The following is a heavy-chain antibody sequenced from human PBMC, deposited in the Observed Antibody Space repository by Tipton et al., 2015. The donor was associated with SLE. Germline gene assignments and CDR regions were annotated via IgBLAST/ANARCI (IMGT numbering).Heavy chain of an antibody. CDR3: ARGPITMVRGVLKNYMDV. CDR2: IYHSGTA. V-gene: IGHV4-39*07. Sequence: GLVKPSETLSLTCTVSGGSISSGGYYWGWIRQPPGKGLEWIGSIYHSGTAYYNPSLKSRVTISVDTSKNQFSLKLSSVTAADTAVYYCARGPITMVRGVLKNYMDVWGKGTTVTVSS. D-gene: IGHD3-10*01. CDR1: GGSISSGGYY. J-gene: IGHJ6*03.